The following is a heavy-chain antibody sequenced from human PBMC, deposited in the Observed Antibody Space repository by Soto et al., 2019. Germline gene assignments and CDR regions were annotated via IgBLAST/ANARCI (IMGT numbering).Heavy chain of an antibody. Sequence: QVQLVQSGAEVKKPGSSVKVSCKASGGTFSSYAISWVRQAPGQGLEWMGGIIPIFGTANYAQKFQGRVTITADESTSTAYMELSCLRSEDTAVYYCAHLRMETLRLNWFDPWGQGTLVTVSS. J-gene: IGHJ5*02. CDR2: IIPIFGTA. CDR3: AHLRMETLRLNWFDP. D-gene: IGHD4-17*01. CDR1: GGTFSSYA. V-gene: IGHV1-69*01.